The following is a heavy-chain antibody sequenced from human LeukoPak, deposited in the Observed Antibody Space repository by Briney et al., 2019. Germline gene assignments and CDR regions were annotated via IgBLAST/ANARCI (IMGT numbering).Heavy chain of an antibody. CDR3: ARSRGITGTTMNWFDP. CDR2: IFYSGST. Sequence: SETLSLTCSVSGGSISSYYWNWIRQPPGKGLEWIGNIFYSGSTNYNSSLESRVSLSVDTSRKQFPLKLTSVTAADTAVYYCARSRGITGTTMNWFDPWGQGTLVIVSS. J-gene: IGHJ5*02. CDR1: GGSISSYY. D-gene: IGHD1-7*01. V-gene: IGHV4-59*08.